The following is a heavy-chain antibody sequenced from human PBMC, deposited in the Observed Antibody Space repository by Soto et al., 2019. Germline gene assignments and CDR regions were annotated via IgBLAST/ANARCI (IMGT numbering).Heavy chain of an antibody. J-gene: IGHJ6*03. V-gene: IGHV3-7*01. D-gene: IGHD2-2*01. Sequence: EVQLVESGGGLVQPGGSLRLSCAASGFTFTTYWMSWVRQAPGKGLEWMANINQEGSETYSVDSVKGRFTISRDNAEKSVYMQMNSLGAEDTAVYYCTRSRYCASSDCYMDVWGTGTTVTVSS. CDR2: INQEGSET. CDR1: GFTFTTYW. CDR3: TRSRYCASSDCYMDV.